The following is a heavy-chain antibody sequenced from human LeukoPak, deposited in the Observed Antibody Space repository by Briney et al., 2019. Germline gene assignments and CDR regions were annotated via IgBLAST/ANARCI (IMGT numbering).Heavy chain of an antibody. Sequence: SETLSLTCTVPGGSISSYYWSWIRQPAGKGLEWIGRIYTSGSTNYNPSLKSRVTMSVDTSKNQFSLKLSSVTAADTAVYYCAGNIPKAGLRFLALDYWGQGTLVTVSS. J-gene: IGHJ4*02. CDR1: GGSISSYY. D-gene: IGHD3-3*01. CDR3: AGNIPKAGLRFLALDY. V-gene: IGHV4-4*07. CDR2: IYTSGST.